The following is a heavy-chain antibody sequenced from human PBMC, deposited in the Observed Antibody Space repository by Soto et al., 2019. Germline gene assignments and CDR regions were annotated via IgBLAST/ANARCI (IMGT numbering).Heavy chain of an antibody. D-gene: IGHD1-1*01. J-gene: IGHJ4*02. CDR1: GFTFSSYG. V-gene: IGHV3-30*18. Sequence: GGSLRLSCAASGFTFSSYGMHWDRQAPGKGLEWVAVISYDGSNKYYADSVKGRFTISRDNSKNTLYLQMNSLRAEDTAVYYCAKAPTGTVGYWGQGTLVTVSS. CDR2: ISYDGSNK. CDR3: AKAPTGTVGY.